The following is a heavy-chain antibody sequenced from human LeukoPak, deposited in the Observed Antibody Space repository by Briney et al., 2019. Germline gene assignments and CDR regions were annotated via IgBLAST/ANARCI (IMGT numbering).Heavy chain of an antibody. D-gene: IGHD2-15*01. CDR3: ARVGCTGGSCYGWFDP. J-gene: IGHJ5*02. V-gene: IGHV1-2*02. CDR1: GYTFTGYY. Sequence: ASVKVSCKASGYTFTGYYMHWVRQAPGQGLEWMGWINPDSGGTNSAQKFQGRVTMTRDTSISTAYMELSRLRSGDTAVYYCARVGCTGGSCYGWFDPWGQGTLVTVSS. CDR2: INPDSGGT.